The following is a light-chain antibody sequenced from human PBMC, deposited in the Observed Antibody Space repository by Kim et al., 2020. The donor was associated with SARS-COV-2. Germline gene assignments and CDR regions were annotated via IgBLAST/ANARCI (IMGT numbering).Light chain of an antibody. J-gene: IGKJ2*01. CDR2: GAS. CDR1: QSISSEF. Sequence: PGEIATLSCRASQSISSEFLAWYQQISGQPPRLLIFGASNWAAGIPDRFSGGGSGTDFTLTITRLEPADSAVYYCQQYTTSPPAYTFGQGTKLEI. CDR3: QQYTTSPPAYT. V-gene: IGKV3-20*01.